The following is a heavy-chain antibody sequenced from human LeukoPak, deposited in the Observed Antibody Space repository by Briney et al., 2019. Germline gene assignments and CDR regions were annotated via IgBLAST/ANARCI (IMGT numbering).Heavy chain of an antibody. V-gene: IGHV1-46*01. CDR1: GYSFTRHY. J-gene: IGHJ5*02. D-gene: IGHD3-16*02. Sequence: ASVKVSCKASGYSFTRHYMHWVRQAPGQGLEWLGVINPSGSWTLYAQKFQGRISMTRDMSTTTDYMELSSLISEDTAVYYCARDNSVGDIAWWFDPWGQGTPVVVSS. CDR2: INPSGSWT. CDR3: ARDNSVGDIAWWFDP.